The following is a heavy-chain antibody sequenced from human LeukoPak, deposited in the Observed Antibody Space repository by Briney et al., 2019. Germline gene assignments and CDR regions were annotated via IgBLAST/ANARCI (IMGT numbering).Heavy chain of an antibody. Sequence: GGSLRLSCAASGFTFSNYYMNWVRQAPGKGLQWVSAISISGGSTYYADSVKGRFTISRDNSKNTLYLQMNSLRAEDTAVYYCAKVPLITAFKYFDYWGQGTLVTVSS. CDR1: GFTFSNYY. V-gene: IGHV3-23*01. CDR3: AKVPLITAFKYFDY. D-gene: IGHD3-16*01. CDR2: ISISGGST. J-gene: IGHJ4*02.